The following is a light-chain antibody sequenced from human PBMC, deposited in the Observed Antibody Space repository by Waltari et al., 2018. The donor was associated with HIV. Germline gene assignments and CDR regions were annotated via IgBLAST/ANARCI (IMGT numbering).Light chain of an antibody. CDR3: QKYNNAPHT. Sequence: RMTQSPSSLSASVGDRVTITCRATQDIGDSLAWYQQKPGQGPKLLIFRASTLHSGVSSRFSGSGSRTFFTLSITSLQPEDVATYFCQKYNNAPHTFGQGTKVE. CDR2: RAS. V-gene: IGKV1-27*01. J-gene: IGKJ1*01. CDR1: QDIGDS.